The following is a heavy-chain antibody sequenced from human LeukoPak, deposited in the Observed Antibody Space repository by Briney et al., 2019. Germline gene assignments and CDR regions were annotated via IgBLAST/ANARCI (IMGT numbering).Heavy chain of an antibody. CDR1: GFTVSSNY. CDR2: IYSGGST. J-gene: IGHJ5*02. D-gene: IGHD4-17*01. Sequence: GGSLRLSCAASGFTVSSNYMSWVRQAPGKGLEWVSVIYSGGSTYYADSVKGRFTISRDNAKNSLYLQMNSLRAEDTAVYYCARVTTVMGQVFDPWGQGTLVTVSS. CDR3: ARVTTVMGQVFDP. V-gene: IGHV3-53*01.